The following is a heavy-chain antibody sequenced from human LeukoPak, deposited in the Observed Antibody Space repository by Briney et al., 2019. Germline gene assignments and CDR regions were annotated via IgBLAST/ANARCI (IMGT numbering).Heavy chain of an antibody. Sequence: SETPSLTCAVYGGSFSGYYWSWIRQPPGKGLEWIGEINHSGSTNYSPSLKSRVTISVDTSKNQFSLKLSSVTAADTAMYYCAREDYSSSSNRPLDYWGQGTLVTVSS. V-gene: IGHV4-34*01. CDR1: GGSFSGYY. D-gene: IGHD6-13*01. CDR3: AREDYSSSSNRPLDY. CDR2: INHSGST. J-gene: IGHJ4*02.